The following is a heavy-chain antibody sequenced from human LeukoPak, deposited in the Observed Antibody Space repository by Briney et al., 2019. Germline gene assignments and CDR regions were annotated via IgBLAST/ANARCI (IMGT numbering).Heavy chain of an antibody. D-gene: IGHD5-18*01. CDR3: ARGYSYGYSRNDY. V-gene: IGHV4-34*01. J-gene: IGHJ4*02. Sequence: SETLSLTCAVYGGSFSGYYWSWIRQPPGKGLEWIGEINHSGSTNYNPSLKSRVTISVDTPKNQFSLELSSVTAADTAVYYCARGYSYGYSRNDYWGQGTLVTVSS. CDR2: INHSGST. CDR1: GGSFSGYY.